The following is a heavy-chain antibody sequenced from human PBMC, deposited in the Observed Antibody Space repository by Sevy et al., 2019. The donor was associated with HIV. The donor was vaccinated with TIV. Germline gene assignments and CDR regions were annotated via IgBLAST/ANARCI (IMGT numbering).Heavy chain of an antibody. CDR2: ISGSGGNT. V-gene: IGHV3-23*01. CDR3: AKGLYGGNRGGAFDI. J-gene: IGHJ3*02. Sequence: GGSLRLSCAASGFTFSTYAMSWVRQAPGKGLEWVSAISGSGGNTYYSDSVKGRFTLSRENSKNTLYLQMNSLRAEDTAVYYCAKGLYGGNRGGAFDIWGHGTMVTVSS. D-gene: IGHD4-17*01. CDR1: GFTFSTYA.